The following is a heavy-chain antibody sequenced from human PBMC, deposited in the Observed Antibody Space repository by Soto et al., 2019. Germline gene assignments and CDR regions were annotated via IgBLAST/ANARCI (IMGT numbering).Heavy chain of an antibody. V-gene: IGHV4-31*03. Sequence: QVQLQESGPGLVKPSQTLSLTCTVSGGSISSGGYYWSWIRQHPGKGLEWIGYIYYSGSTYYNPSLKCRVTLALDTSKNQCALELSSVTAADTAVYYCARSFGVAVAGPFDYLGQGTLVTVSS. J-gene: IGHJ4*02. CDR2: IYYSGST. D-gene: IGHD6-19*01. CDR3: ARSFGVAVAGPFDY. CDR1: GGSISSGGYY.